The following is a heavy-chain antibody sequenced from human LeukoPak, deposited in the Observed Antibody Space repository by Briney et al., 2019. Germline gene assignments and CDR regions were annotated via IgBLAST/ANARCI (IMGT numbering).Heavy chain of an antibody. D-gene: IGHD6-19*01. CDR1: GDSISSYY. CDR3: ARWDDSAWGFGN. Sequence: SETLSLTCTVSGDSISSYYWSWIRQSPGKGLEWVGYISHSGTTSYNSSLKSRVTISVDTSKNQLSLKLTSVTAADTAVYYCARWDDSAWGFGNWGPGTLVTVSS. J-gene: IGHJ4*02. CDR2: ISHSGTT. V-gene: IGHV4-59*08.